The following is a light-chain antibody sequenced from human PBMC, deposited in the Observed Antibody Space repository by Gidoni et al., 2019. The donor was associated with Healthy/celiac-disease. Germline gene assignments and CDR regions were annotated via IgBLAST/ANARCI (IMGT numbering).Light chain of an antibody. CDR3: QQSYSTPPGLT. J-gene: IGKJ4*01. V-gene: IGKV1-39*01. CDR1: QSISSY. Sequence: IQMTQSPSPLSASVGDRVTITCRASQSISSYLDWYQQKPGKAPKLLIYAASSLQSGVPSRFSGSGSGTDFTLTISSLQPEDFATYYCQQSYSTPPGLTFGGGTKVEIK. CDR2: AAS.